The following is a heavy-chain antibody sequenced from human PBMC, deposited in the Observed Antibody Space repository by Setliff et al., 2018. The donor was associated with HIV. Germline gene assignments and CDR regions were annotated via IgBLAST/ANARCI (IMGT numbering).Heavy chain of an antibody. CDR3: ARDLDILTGYYWGLDY. J-gene: IGHJ4*02. V-gene: IGHV1-18*01. D-gene: IGHD3-9*01. Sequence: ASVKVSCKASGYIFSTYGISWVRQAPGQGLEWMGWISSYNGNTNYAQKFQGRVTMTTDTSTSTVYMELRSLRSDDTAVYYCARDLDILTGYYWGLDYWGQGALVTVSS. CDR2: ISSYNGNT. CDR1: GYIFSTYG.